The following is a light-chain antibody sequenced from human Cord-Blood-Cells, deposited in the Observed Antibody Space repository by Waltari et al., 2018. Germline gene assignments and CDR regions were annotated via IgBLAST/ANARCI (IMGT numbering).Light chain of an antibody. CDR3: QQYYSTPQT. CDR1: QSVLYRSNNKHY. J-gene: IGKJ1*01. Sequence: DIVMTQSPDSLAVSLGERATIHCKPSQSVLYRSNNKHYLAWYQQKPGQPPKLLIYWASTRESGVPDRFSGSGSGTDFTLTISSLQAEDVAVYYCQQYYSTPQTFGQGTKVEIK. V-gene: IGKV4-1*01. CDR2: WAS.